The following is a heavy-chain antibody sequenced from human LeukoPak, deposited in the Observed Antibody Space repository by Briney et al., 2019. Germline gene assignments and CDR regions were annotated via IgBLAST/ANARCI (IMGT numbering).Heavy chain of an antibody. V-gene: IGHV3-23*01. D-gene: IGHD3-22*01. CDR3: AKGGVVVVVITWDYYYMDV. CDR2: ISGSGGST. J-gene: IGHJ6*03. CDR1: GFTFSSYG. Sequence: QPGGSLRLSCAASGFTFSSYGMSWVRQAPGKGLEWVSAISGSGGSTYYADSVKGRFTISRDNSKNTLYLQMNSLRAEDTAVYYCAKGGVVVVVITWDYYYMDVWGKGTTVTISS.